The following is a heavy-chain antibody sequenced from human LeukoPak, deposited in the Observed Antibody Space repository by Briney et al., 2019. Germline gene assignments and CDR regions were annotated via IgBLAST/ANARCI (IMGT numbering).Heavy chain of an antibody. V-gene: IGHV3-23*01. CDR2: ISFSGANS. CDR3: ARDIQLST. J-gene: IGHJ3*01. Sequence: PRGSLRLSCAASGFTFSDSAMTWVRQAPGKGLDWVSLISFSGANSYYADSVKGRFTISRDNSKDTLFLQMNSLRAEDTAIYYCARDIQLSTWGLGTMVTVSS. D-gene: IGHD5-24*01. CDR1: GFTFSDSA.